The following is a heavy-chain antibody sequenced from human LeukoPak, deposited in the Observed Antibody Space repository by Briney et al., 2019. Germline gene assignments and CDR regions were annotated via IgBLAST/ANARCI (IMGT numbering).Heavy chain of an antibody. CDR2: INHSGST. Sequence: SSETLSLTCAVYGGSFSGYYWSWIRQPPGKGLEWIGEINHSGSTNYNPSLKSRVIISVDTSKNQFSLKLSSVTAADTAVYYCARGNVETAMAEGNWFDPWGQGTLVTVSS. D-gene: IGHD5-18*01. CDR1: GGSFSGYY. CDR3: ARGNVETAMAEGNWFDP. J-gene: IGHJ5*02. V-gene: IGHV4-34*01.